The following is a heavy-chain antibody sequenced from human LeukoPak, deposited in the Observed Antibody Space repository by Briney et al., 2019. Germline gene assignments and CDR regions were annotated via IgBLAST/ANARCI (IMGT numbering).Heavy chain of an antibody. D-gene: IGHD3-16*01. V-gene: IGHV4-61*02. Sequence: SETLSFTCTVSGGSVSSGSSYWSWVRQPAGRGLECLGRIYTSGSPNYNPSLKNRVSILMDTSKNQFSLKLSSVTAADTAVYYCARDTFGLNAFDIWGQGTMVTVSS. CDR3: ARDTFGLNAFDI. J-gene: IGHJ3*02. CDR2: IYTSGSP. CDR1: GGSVSSGSSY.